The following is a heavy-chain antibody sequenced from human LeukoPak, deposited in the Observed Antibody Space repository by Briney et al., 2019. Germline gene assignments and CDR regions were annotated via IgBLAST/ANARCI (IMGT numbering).Heavy chain of an antibody. D-gene: IGHD3-10*01. Sequence: ASVKVSCKASGYTFTSYDINWVRQATGQGLEWMGWMNPNSGNTGYAQKFQGRVTMTRNTSISTAYMELSSLRSEDTAVYYCARGRMVRGVIITSWSDPWGQGTLVNVSS. J-gene: IGHJ5*02. CDR1: GYTFTSYD. CDR2: MNPNSGNT. CDR3: ARGRMVRGVIITSWSDP. V-gene: IGHV1-8*01.